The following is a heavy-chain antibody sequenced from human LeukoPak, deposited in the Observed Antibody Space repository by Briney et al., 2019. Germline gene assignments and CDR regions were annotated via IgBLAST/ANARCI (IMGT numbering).Heavy chain of an antibody. J-gene: IGHJ6*02. CDR2: TYYRSKWYN. CDR1: GDSVSSNSAA. V-gene: IGHV6-1*01. D-gene: IGHD6-19*01. Sequence: SQTLSLTCAISGDSVSSNSAAWNWIRQSPSRGLEWLGRTYYRSKWYNDYAVSVKSRITINPDTSKNQFSLKLSSVTAADTAVYYCARGARSGWYHEGPSYYYGMDVWGQGTTVTVSS. CDR3: ARGARSGWYHEGPSYYYGMDV.